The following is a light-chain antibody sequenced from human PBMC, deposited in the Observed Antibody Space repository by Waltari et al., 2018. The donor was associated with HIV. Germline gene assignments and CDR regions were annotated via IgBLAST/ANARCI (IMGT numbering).Light chain of an antibody. Sequence: QSALSQPASVSASPGQSVAISCSGSASAIGRYTYVFWYQHHPDKTPRLILFDVNNRPSVISDRFSGSKSGTTASLTISTVETDDEADYYCASYTVNSTGVFGSGTKLTVL. CDR2: DVN. CDR1: ASAIGRYTY. CDR3: ASYTVNSTGV. V-gene: IGLV2-14*03. J-gene: IGLJ1*01.